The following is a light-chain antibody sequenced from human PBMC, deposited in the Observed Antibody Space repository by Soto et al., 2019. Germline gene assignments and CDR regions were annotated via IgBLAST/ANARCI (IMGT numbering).Light chain of an antibody. Sequence: DIEMTQSPATLSVSPGERATLSCRASQSVSTFLAWYQQKPGQAPSLLIHGASTKSTGIPVRFSGSGSGTALFLIISSLQSEDFAVYYCQQYNDWAPLTFGGGTKVEIK. J-gene: IGKJ4*01. CDR1: QSVSTF. V-gene: IGKV3-15*01. CDR3: QQYNDWAPLT. CDR2: GAS.